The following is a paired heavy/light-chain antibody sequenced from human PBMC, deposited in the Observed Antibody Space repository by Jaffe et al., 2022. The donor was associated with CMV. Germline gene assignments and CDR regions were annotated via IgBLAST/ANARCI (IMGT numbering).Light chain of an antibody. Sequence: QSALTQSASVSGSPGQSITISCTGTSSDIGGYKYVSWYQQSPGKAPKLLIYDVTYRPSGVSDRFSGSKSGNTASLTISGLQAEDEADYYCSSYRSGGTLVVFGGGTRLTVL. CDR3: SSYRSGGTLVV. J-gene: IGLJ2*01. CDR2: DVT. CDR1: SSDIGGYKY. V-gene: IGLV2-14*03.
Heavy chain of an antibody. J-gene: IGHJ5*02. D-gene: IGHD5-12*01. Sequence: QVQLVQSEAEVRKPGSSVKVSCEVSGGTFDSYGFSWVRQAPGQGLEWMGGIIPIFDTTNYAQKFQGRVTITAAAFRTTVYMELNGLRSEDTAVYYCARGGYELFSALDLWGQGTLVTVSS. V-gene: IGHV1-69*01. CDR2: IIPIFDTT. CDR3: ARGGYELFSALDL. CDR1: GGTFDSYG.